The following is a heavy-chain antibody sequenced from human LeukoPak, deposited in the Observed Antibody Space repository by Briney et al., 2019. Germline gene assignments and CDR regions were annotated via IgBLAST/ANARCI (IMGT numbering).Heavy chain of an antibody. V-gene: IGHV4-34*01. CDR2: INHSGST. D-gene: IGHD3-22*01. Sequence: SETLSLTCAVYGGSFSGYYWSWIRQPPGKGLEWIGEINHSGSTNYNPSLKSRVTISVDTSKNQFSLKLSSVTAADTAVYYCARAGGYSSGYLEEYYFDYWGQGTLVTVSS. J-gene: IGHJ4*02. CDR1: GGSFSGYY. CDR3: ARAGGYSSGYLEEYYFDY.